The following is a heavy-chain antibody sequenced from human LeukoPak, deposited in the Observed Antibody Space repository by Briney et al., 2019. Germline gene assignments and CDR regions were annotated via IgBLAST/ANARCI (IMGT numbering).Heavy chain of an antibody. J-gene: IGHJ5*02. Sequence: GGSLRLSCAASGFTFSSYEMHWVRQPPGKGLEWVSYISSSDSTIYYADSVKGRFTISRDNAKNSLYLQMNSLRAEDTAVYYCAREVGSSWYGNWFDPWGQGTLVTVSS. V-gene: IGHV3-48*03. CDR2: ISSSDSTI. CDR3: AREVGSSWYGNWFDP. CDR1: GFTFSSYE. D-gene: IGHD6-13*01.